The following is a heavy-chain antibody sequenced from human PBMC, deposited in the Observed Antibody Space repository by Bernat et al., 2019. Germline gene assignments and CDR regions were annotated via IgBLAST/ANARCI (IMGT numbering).Heavy chain of an antibody. J-gene: IGHJ5*02. D-gene: IGHD1-26*01. Sequence: QVQLVQSGAEVKKPGSSVKVSCKASGGTFSSYTISWVRQAPGQGLEWMGRIIPILGIANYAQKFQGRVTITADKSTSTAYMELSSLRSEDTAVYYCAREIGEWELLGNWFDPWGQGTLVTVSS. CDR1: GGTFSSYT. V-gene: IGHV1-69*08. CDR3: AREIGEWELLGNWFDP. CDR2: IIPILGIA.